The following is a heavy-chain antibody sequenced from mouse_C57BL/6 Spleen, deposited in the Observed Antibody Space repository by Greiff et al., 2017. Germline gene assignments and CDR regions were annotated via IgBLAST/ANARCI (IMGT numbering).Heavy chain of an antibody. CDR1: GYTFTDYN. J-gene: IGHJ2*01. CDR2: INPNNGGT. D-gene: IGHD1-1*01. Sequence: EVQLQQSGPELVKPGASVKIPCKASGYTFTDYNMDWVKQSHGKSLEWIGDINPNNGGTIYTQKFKGKATLTVDKSSSTAYMELRRLTSEDTADYSCAKTVITTVVAYDMDYWGQGTTLTVSS. V-gene: IGHV1-18*01. CDR3: AKTVITTVVAYDMDY.